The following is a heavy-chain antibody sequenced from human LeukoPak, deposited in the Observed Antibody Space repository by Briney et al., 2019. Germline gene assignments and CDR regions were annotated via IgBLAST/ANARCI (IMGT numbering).Heavy chain of an antibody. Sequence: GSLRLSCAASGFTFSSYGMHWVRQAPGKGLEWVAVISYDGSNKYYADSVKGRFTISRDNSKNTLYLQMNSLRAEDTAVYYCAKWGYSYGLGYWGQGTLVTVSS. CDR1: GFTFSSYG. CDR3: AKWGYSYGLGY. V-gene: IGHV3-30*18. J-gene: IGHJ4*02. D-gene: IGHD5-18*01. CDR2: ISYDGSNK.